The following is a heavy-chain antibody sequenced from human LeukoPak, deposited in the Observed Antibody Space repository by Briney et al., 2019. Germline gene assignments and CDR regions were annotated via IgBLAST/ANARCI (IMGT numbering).Heavy chain of an antibody. CDR2: ISDISTHI. Sequence: PGQSLRLSCAASGFTFGSFWMNWVRQAPGKGLEWVSSISDISTHIYYGDSVKGRFSISRDNAKNSVYLQMNSLGVEDTAIYYCGRAFPPLRTSSAGDLWGQGILVAVSS. V-gene: IGHV3-21*01. CDR1: GFTFGSFW. D-gene: IGHD3-16*01. J-gene: IGHJ4*02. CDR3: GRAFPPLRTSSAGDL.